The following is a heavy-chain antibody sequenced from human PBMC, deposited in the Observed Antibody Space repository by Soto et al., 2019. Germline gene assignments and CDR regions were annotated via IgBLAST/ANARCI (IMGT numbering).Heavy chain of an antibody. D-gene: IGHD2-15*01. J-gene: IGHJ6*03. Sequence: PSETLSLTCTVSGGSISSYYWSWIRQPPGKGLEWIGYIYYSGSTNYNPSLKSRVTISVDTSKNQFSLKLSSVTAADTAVYYWARRNWCSGGSCLPPPYYYYMAVGGKGTTVPVPS. V-gene: IGHV4-59*08. CDR2: IYYSGST. CDR1: GGSISSYY. CDR3: ARRNWCSGGSCLPPPYYYYMAV.